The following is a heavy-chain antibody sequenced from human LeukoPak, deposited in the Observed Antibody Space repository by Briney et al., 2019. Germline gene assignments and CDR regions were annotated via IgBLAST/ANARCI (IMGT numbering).Heavy chain of an antibody. CDR3: AREVSEGFDF. CDR1: GFTFSGYS. D-gene: IGHD3-22*01. Sequence: GGSLRLSCTASGFTFSGYSMNWIRQAPGKGLEWVSSFGTRSTSVYHAGSVKGRFAISRDNAKNSLYLQMNSLRVEDTALYYCAREVSEGFDFWGQGTLVTVSS. CDR2: FGTRSTSV. V-gene: IGHV3-21*01. J-gene: IGHJ4*02.